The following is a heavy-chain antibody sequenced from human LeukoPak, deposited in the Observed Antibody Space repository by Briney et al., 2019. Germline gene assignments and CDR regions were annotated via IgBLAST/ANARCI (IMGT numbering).Heavy chain of an antibody. Sequence: PSQTLSLTCTVSGGSISSGRYYWSWIRQPAGKGLERIGRFYTSGNTNYNPSLKSRVPISLDTRNNHLSLKLGSVTAADTAVYYCARGIGRSSDYWGQGTLVTVSS. D-gene: IGHD3/OR15-3a*01. V-gene: IGHV4-61*02. J-gene: IGHJ4*02. CDR3: ARGIGRSSDY. CDR2: FYTSGNT. CDR1: GGSISSGRYY.